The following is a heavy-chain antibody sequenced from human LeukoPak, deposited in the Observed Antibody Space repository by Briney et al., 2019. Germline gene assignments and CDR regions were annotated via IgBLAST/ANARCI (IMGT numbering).Heavy chain of an antibody. CDR2: IIPILGIA. D-gene: IGHD3-10*01. CDR3: ASAGSMVRGVPFDY. CDR1: GGTFISYA. V-gene: IGHV1-69*04. Sequence: GASVKVSCKASGGTFISYAISWVRQAPGQGLEWMGRIIPILGIANYAQKFQGRVTITADKSTSTAYMELSSLRSEDTAVYYCASAGSMVRGVPFDYWGQGTLVTVSS. J-gene: IGHJ4*02.